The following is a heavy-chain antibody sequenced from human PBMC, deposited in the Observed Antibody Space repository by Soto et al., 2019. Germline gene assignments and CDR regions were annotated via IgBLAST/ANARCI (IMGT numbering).Heavy chain of an antibody. CDR1: GFSFSDYY. CDR2: ISLSGTSI. V-gene: IGHV3-11*01. D-gene: IGHD2-2*01. CDR3: RPAAPFDY. J-gene: IGHJ4*02. Sequence: PGGSLRLSCAASGFSFSDYYMSWVRQAPGKGLEWVSFISLSGTSISYADSVRGRLTISRDNAKSLLFLQMNSLSAEDTAVYYCRPAAPFDYWGQGTPVTVSS.